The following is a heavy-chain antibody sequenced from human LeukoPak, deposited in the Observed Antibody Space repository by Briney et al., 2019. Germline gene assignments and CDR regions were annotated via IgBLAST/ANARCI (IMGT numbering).Heavy chain of an antibody. V-gene: IGHV3-66*01. CDR1: GFTVSSTY. CDR2: VYTGGNT. Sequence: PGGSLRLSCAASGFTVSSTYMSWVRQAPGKGLEWVSLVYTGGNTYHADSVKGRFTLSRGNSKNTVYLQMNSLRVEDTAMYYCATISDLLYYFDSWGQGTLVTVSS. CDR3: ATISDLLYYFDS. J-gene: IGHJ4*02.